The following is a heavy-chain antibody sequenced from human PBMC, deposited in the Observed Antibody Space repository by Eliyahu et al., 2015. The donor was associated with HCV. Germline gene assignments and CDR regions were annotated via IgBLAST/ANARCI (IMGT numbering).Heavy chain of an antibody. D-gene: IGHD5/OR15-5a*01. V-gene: IGHV1-2*02. CDR1: GYSFTTYY. CDR2: INPKTGST. Sequence: QVQLVQSGAEVKKPGASLKVSCKASGYSFTTYYLHWVRQAPRQGLEWMGWINPKTGSTNYGQNFQDRVTMTSDTSITTAFLELSRLRSDDTAVYYCASRSTANDALDIWGQGTMVTVSS. J-gene: IGHJ3*02. CDR3: ASRSTANDALDI.